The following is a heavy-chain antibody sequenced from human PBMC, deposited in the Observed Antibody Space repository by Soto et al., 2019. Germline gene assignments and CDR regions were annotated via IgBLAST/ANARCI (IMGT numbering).Heavy chain of an antibody. D-gene: IGHD6-13*01. V-gene: IGHV3-21*04. CDR2: ISSSSSYI. CDR1: GFTFSSYS. CDR3: AKDAIMVSSTFYYFDF. J-gene: IGHJ4*02. Sequence: PGGSLRLSCAASGFTFSSYSMNWVRQAPGKGLEWVSSISSSSSYIYYADSVKGRFTVSRDNSKNTLYLEMTSLRAEDTAVYYCAKDAIMVSSTFYYFDFCGQGTLVTVSS.